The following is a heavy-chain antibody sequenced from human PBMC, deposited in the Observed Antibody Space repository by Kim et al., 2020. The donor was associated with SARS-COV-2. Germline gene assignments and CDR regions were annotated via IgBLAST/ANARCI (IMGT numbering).Heavy chain of an antibody. V-gene: IGHV4-34*01. D-gene: IGHD2-2*01. CDR3: LRGPTCDYRQYAHDYYGM. Sequence: SETLSLTCAVYGGSFSGYFWNWIRQTPDKRLEWIGEIHHNGKSNFNPSLKSRVFISVDTSKNQFSLRLTSLTVADSAVYYCLRGPTCDYRQYAHDYYGM. J-gene: IGHJ6*01. CDR2: IHHNGKS. CDR1: GGSFSGYF.